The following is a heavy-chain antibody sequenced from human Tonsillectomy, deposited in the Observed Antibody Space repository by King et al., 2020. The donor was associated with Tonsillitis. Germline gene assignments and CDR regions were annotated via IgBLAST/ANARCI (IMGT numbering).Heavy chain of an antibody. V-gene: IGHV4-34*01. CDR2: INHSGST. CDR3: ARGTTYPIRYCSSTSCPPLRRGYYMDV. Sequence: VQLQQWGAGLLKPSETLSLTCAVYGGSFSGYYWSWIRQPPGKGLEWIGEINHSGSTNYNPSLKSRVTISVDTSKNQFSLKLSSVTAADTAVYYCARGTTYPIRYCSSTSCPPLRRGYYMDVWGKGTTVTVSS. CDR1: GGSFSGYY. D-gene: IGHD2-2*01. J-gene: IGHJ6*03.